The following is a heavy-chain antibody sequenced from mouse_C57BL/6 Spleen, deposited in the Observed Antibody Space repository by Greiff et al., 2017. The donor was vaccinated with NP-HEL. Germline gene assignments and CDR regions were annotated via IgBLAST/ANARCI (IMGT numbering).Heavy chain of an antibody. CDR1: GFTFTDYY. J-gene: IGHJ1*03. CDR2: IRNKANGYTT. CDR3: ARFFITTVSWYFDV. V-gene: IGHV7-3*01. D-gene: IGHD1-2*01. Sequence: DVKLQESGGGLVQPGGSLSLSCAASGFTFTDYYMSWVRQPPGKALEWLGFIRNKANGYTTEYSASVKGRFTISRDNSQSILYLQMNALRAEDSATYYCARFFITTVSWYFDVWGTGTTVTVSS.